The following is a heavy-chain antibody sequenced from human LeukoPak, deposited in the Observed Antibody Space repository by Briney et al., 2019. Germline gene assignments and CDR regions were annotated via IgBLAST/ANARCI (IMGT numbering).Heavy chain of an antibody. CDR2: ISSSSSTI. Sequence: PGGPLRLSCAASGFTFSSYSMNWVRQAPGKGLEWVSYISSSSSTIYYADSVKGRFTISRDSSKNTLYLQMNSLRAEDTAVYYCAKDFVYYYYMDVWGKGTTVTVSS. CDR1: GFTFSSYS. CDR3: AKDFVYYYYMDV. J-gene: IGHJ6*03. V-gene: IGHV3-48*01.